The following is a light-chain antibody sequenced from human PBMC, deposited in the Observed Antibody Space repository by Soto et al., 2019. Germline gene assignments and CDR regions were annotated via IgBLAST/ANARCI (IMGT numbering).Light chain of an antibody. CDR1: QSVSSY. Sequence: EIVLTQSEATLSLSPGERANLSWRASQSVSSYLAWYQQKHGQAPRLRIYDASNRATGIPARFSGRGSGTDFTLTISSLETEDFAVYYCQHRSNWPITFGQGTKVDIK. CDR3: QHRSNWPIT. CDR2: DAS. V-gene: IGKV3-11*01. J-gene: IGKJ1*01.